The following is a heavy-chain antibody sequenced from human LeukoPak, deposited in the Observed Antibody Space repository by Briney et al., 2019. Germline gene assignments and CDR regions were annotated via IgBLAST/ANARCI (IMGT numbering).Heavy chain of an antibody. CDR2: INHSGST. J-gene: IGHJ4*02. CDR1: GGSFSGYY. Sequence: SETLPLTCAVYGGSFSGYYWSWIRQPPGKGLEWIGEINHSGSTNYNPSLKSRVTISVDTSKNQFSLKLSSVTAADTAVYYCARGGRFGRGDYWGQGTLVTVSS. V-gene: IGHV4-34*01. D-gene: IGHD3-10*01. CDR3: ARGGRFGRGDY.